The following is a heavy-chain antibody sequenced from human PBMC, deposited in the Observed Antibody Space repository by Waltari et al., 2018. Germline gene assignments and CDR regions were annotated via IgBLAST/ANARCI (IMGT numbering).Heavy chain of an antibody. CDR2: ISTTGST. V-gene: IGHV4-61*02. D-gene: IGHD1-26*01. Sequence: QVQLQESGPGLVKPSQTLSLTCTVSGGSISSGSYYWSWIRQPAGKGLEWIGRISTTGSTNYNPTLKRRVTISVDTSKDQFSLKLSSVTAADTAVYYCARDRGSGSSFDYWGQGTLVTVSS. CDR1: GGSISSGSYY. J-gene: IGHJ4*02. CDR3: ARDRGSGSSFDY.